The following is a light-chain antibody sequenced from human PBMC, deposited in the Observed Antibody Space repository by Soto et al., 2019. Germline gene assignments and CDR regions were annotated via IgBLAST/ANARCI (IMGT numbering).Light chain of an antibody. J-gene: IGLJ3*02. CDR1: SSDVGAYNY. Sequence: QSALTQPASVSGSPGQSITISCTGTSSDVGAYNYVSWYQHHPGNAPEVLIYEVTKRPSGVSNRFSGSKSGNTASLTISGLQAEDEADYYCSSYTRSSTWVFGGGTKLTVL. CDR3: SSYTRSSTWV. CDR2: EVT. V-gene: IGLV2-14*01.